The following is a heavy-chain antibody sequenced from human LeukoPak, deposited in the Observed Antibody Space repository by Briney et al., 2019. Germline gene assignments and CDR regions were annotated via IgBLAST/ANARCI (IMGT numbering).Heavy chain of an antibody. CDR3: AKDKWFSGSYHTLFDY. D-gene: IGHD1-26*01. Sequence: GGSLRLSCAASGFTFSSYAMSWVRQAPGKGLEWVSAISGSGGSTYYADSVEGRFTISRDNSKNTLYLQMNSLRAEDTAVYYCAKDKWFSGSYHTLFDYWGQGTLVTVSS. CDR2: ISGSGGST. J-gene: IGHJ4*02. CDR1: GFTFSSYA. V-gene: IGHV3-23*01.